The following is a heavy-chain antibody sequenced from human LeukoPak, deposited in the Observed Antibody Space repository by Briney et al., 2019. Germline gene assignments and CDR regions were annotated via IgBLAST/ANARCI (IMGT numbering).Heavy chain of an antibody. V-gene: IGHV3-66*01. J-gene: IGHJ4*02. D-gene: IGHD3-22*01. Sequence: GGSLRLSCAASGFTVSSNYMSWVRQAPGKGLEWVSVIYSGGSTYYADSVKGRFTISRDNPKNTLYLQMNSLRAEDTAVYYCARGPYYYDSSGYQGFDYWGQGTLVTVSS. CDR3: ARGPYYYDSSGYQGFDY. CDR1: GFTVSSNY. CDR2: IYSGGST.